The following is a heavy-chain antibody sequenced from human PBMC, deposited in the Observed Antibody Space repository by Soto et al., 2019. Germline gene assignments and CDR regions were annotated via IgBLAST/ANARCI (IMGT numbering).Heavy chain of an antibody. CDR3: ARVGEGSIAAIGGFDP. D-gene: IGHD6-6*01. V-gene: IGHV1-18*01. Sequence: QVQLVQSGAEVKKPGASVKVSCKASGYTFTSYGISWVRQAPGQGLEWMGWISAYNGNTNNAQKLQGRVTMTTDTHTSTAYMELRSLRSDETAVYYCARVGEGSIAAIGGFDPWGQGTLVTVSS. CDR1: GYTFTSYG. CDR2: ISAYNGNT. J-gene: IGHJ5*02.